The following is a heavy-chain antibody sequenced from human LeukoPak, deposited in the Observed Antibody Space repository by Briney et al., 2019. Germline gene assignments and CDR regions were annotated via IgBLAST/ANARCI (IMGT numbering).Heavy chain of an antibody. CDR3: ATEWPLRGGNWFDP. V-gene: IGHV1-24*01. CDR1: GYTLTELS. Sequence: ASVKVSFTVSGYTLTELSMHWVRQAPGKGLEWMGGFDPEDGETIYAQKFQGRVTMTEDTSTDTAYMELSSLRSEDTAVYYCATEWPLRGGNWFDPWGQGTLVTVSS. CDR2: FDPEDGET. J-gene: IGHJ5*02. D-gene: IGHD3-16*01.